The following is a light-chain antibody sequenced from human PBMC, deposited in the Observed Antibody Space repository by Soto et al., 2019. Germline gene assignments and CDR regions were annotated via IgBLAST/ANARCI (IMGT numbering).Light chain of an antibody. CDR3: QQYNSYSRLT. J-gene: IGKJ4*01. CDR2: GAS. V-gene: IGKV3-15*01. CDR1: QSVRSN. Sequence: EIMMTPSQSTLFFSPGERATLSCRASQSVRSNLAWYQQKPGQAPRLLIYGASTRATGIPARFSGSGSGTEFTLTISSLQPDDVATYYCQQYNSYSRLTFGGGTKVDIK.